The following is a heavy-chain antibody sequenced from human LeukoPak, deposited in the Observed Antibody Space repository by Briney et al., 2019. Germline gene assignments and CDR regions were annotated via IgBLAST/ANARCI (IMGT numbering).Heavy chain of an antibody. CDR1: GGTFSSYA. V-gene: IGHV1-69*06. J-gene: IGHJ3*02. CDR3: ARTALQGDAFDI. CDR2: IITIFGTA. D-gene: IGHD4-11*01. Sequence: SVKASCKASGGTFSSYAISWGRHAPREGLEWMGGIITIFGTANYAQKFQGRVTITADKSTSTAYMELSSLRSEDTAVYYCARTALQGDAFDIWGQGTMVTVSS.